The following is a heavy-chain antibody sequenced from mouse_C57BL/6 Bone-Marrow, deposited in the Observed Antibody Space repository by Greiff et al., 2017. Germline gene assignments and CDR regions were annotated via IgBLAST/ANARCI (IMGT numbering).Heavy chain of an antibody. Sequence: VQLQQSGAELAKPGASVKMSCKASGYTFTSYWMHWVKQRPGQGLEWIGYINPSTGYTEYNQKFKDKATLTADKSSSTAYMQLSSLTSEDSAVYYCARDYDGSSYVFDYWGQGTTLTVSS. D-gene: IGHD1-1*01. CDR3: ARDYDGSSYVFDY. V-gene: IGHV1-7*01. CDR2: INPSTGYT. J-gene: IGHJ2*01. CDR1: GYTFTSYW.